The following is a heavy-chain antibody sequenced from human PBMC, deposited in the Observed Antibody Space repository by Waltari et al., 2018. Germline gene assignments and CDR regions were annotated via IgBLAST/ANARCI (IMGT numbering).Heavy chain of an antibody. CDR1: GFTFSSYW. J-gene: IGHJ4*02. D-gene: IGHD6-13*01. CDR3: ARDKQLVLYYFDY. CDR2: IKEDGSEK. V-gene: IGHV3-7*04. Sequence: EVQLVESGGGLVQPGGALRLSCAAPGFTFSSYWMTWVRQAPGKGLEWVANIKEDGSEKYYVDSVKGRFIISRDNAKNSLYLQINSLRAEDTAVYYCARDKQLVLYYFDYWGQGTLVTVSS.